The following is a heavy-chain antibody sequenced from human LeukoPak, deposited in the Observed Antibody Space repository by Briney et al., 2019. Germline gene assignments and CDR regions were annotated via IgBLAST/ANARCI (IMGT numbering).Heavy chain of an antibody. CDR1: GGSFSGYY. J-gene: IGHJ4*02. V-gene: IGHV4-34*01. CDR2: INHSGST. D-gene: IGHD6-19*01. CDR3: ARIGQWLDPRGPLRY. Sequence: SETLSLTCAVYGGSFSGYYWSWLRQPPGKGLEWIGEINHSGSTNYNPSLKSRVTISVDTSKNQFSLKLSSVTAADTAVYYCARIGQWLDPRGPLRYWGQGTLVTVSS.